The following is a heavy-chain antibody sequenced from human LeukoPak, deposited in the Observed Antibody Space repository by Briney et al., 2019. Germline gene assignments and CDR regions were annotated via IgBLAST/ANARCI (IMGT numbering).Heavy chain of an antibody. D-gene: IGHD6-13*01. Sequence: SETLSLTCTVSGGSISSSSFYWGWIRQPPGKGLEWIGDISYSGSTYYNPSLKSRVTISVDTSKNQFSLKLSSVTATDTAVYYCTSGGSSSWYRWFDPWGQGTLVTVSS. CDR3: TSGGSSSWYRWFDP. V-gene: IGHV4-39*01. CDR2: ISYSGST. J-gene: IGHJ5*02. CDR1: GGSISSSSFY.